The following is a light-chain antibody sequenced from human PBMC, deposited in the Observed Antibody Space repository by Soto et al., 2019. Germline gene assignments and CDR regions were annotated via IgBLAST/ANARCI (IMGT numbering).Light chain of an antibody. V-gene: IGKV3-20*01. CDR2: DAS. Sequence: EIVLTQSPGTLSGSPGERATLSCRASQSVGRNYLAWYQQKPGQAPRLLIYDASSRATGIPDRFSGSGSGTDFTLTISRLEPEDFAVYSCQQYASSPLTFGGGTKVEAK. CDR1: QSVGRNY. J-gene: IGKJ4*01. CDR3: QQYASSPLT.